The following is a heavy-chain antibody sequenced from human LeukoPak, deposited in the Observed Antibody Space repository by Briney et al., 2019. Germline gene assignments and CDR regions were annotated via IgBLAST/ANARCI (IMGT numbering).Heavy chain of an antibody. CDR1: GFTFSNSA. J-gene: IGHJ6*03. CDR3: AKSYDIYYYYMDV. D-gene: IGHD3-22*01. CDR2: ISGSGGST. V-gene: IGHV3-23*01. Sequence: PGGSLRLSCAASGFTFSNSAMSWVRQAPGKGLEWVSAISGSGGSTYYADSVKGRFTISRDNSENTLYLQMNSLRTEDTAVYYCAKSYDIYYYYMDVWGKGTTVTVSS.